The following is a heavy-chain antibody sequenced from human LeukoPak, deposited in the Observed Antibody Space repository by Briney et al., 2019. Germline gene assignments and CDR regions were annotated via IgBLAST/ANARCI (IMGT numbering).Heavy chain of an antibody. Sequence: GESLKISCKGFGYSFTNYWIGWVRQMPGKGLEWMGIIYPGDSETRYSPSLQGQVIISADKSINTAYLQWSSLNGSDTAMYYCARRGGSSEEYDDWGQGTLVTVFS. D-gene: IGHD1-26*01. CDR2: IYPGDSET. V-gene: IGHV5-51*01. J-gene: IGHJ4*02. CDR3: ARRGGSSEEYDD. CDR1: GYSFTNYW.